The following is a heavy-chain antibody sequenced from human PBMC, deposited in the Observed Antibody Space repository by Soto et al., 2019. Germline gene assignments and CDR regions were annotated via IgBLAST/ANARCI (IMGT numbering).Heavy chain of an antibody. CDR3: ARGSRYCSSTSCYIRMAH. J-gene: IGHJ4*02. D-gene: IGHD2-2*02. CDR1: GYSFTSNW. Sequence: GESLKISCKGSGYSFTSNWINWVRQMPGKGLEWMGRIDPSDSQSNYNPSFQGHVTISADKSTSSAYLQWNSLKASDTAVYYCARGSRYCSSTSCYIRMAHWGQGTLVTVSS. V-gene: IGHV5-10-1*01. CDR2: IDPSDSQS.